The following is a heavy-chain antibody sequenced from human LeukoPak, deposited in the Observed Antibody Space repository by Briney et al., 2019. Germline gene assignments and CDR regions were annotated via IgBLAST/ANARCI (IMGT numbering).Heavy chain of an antibody. CDR3: ARGPTLGLDL. Sequence: GASVKVSCRASGYTFTAYYIHWVRQAPGQGLEWMGWINPNNGYTSLLQRFQGRVTMTRDTSIITAYMELSSLTSDDTGLYYCARGPTLGLDLSGQGTIVTVSS. V-gene: IGHV1-2*02. J-gene: IGHJ3*01. CDR2: INPNNGYT. CDR1: GYTFTAYY. D-gene: IGHD3-9*01.